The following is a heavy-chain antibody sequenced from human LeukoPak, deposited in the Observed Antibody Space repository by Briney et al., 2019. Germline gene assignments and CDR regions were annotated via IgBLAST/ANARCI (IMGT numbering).Heavy chain of an antibody. V-gene: IGHV3-7*03. Sequence: GGSLRLSCVASGFTFSSNWMSWVRQAPGKGLEWVANIKQDGSEKYYVDSVKGRFTISRDNAKTSLFLQMNSLRAEDTAVYYCAREDEVVDYNFDYWGQGTLVTVSS. D-gene: IGHD4-11*01. CDR3: AREDEVVDYNFDY. CDR1: GFTFSSNW. CDR2: IKQDGSEK. J-gene: IGHJ4*02.